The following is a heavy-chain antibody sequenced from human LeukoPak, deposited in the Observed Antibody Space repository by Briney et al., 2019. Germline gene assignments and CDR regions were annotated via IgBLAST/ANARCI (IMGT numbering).Heavy chain of an antibody. Sequence: GASVKVSCKASGYNFNSYGIGWVRQAPRQGLEWMGWITAGNGNTNYAQKVKGRVTMTTETSTRTAYMELRSLRSDEPAVYFCARDLARGYSYGYNAFDIWGQGTMVTVSS. D-gene: IGHD5-18*01. J-gene: IGHJ3*02. CDR1: GYNFNSYG. V-gene: IGHV1-18*01. CDR3: ARDLARGYSYGYNAFDI. CDR2: ITAGNGNT.